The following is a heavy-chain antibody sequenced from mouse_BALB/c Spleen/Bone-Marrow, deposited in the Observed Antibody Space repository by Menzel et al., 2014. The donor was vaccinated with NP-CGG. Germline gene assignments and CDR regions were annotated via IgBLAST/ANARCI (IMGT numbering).Heavy chain of an antibody. CDR1: GFNIKDTY. J-gene: IGHJ1*01. D-gene: IGHD2-4*01. Sequence: VQLQQSGAEFVKPGASVKLSCTASGFNIKDTYMHWVKQRPEQGLEWIGRIDPANGNTKYDPKFQGKATITADTSSNTAYLQLSSLTSEDTAVYYCANYDYGWYFDVWGAGTTVTVSS. CDR2: IDPANGNT. V-gene: IGHV14-3*02. CDR3: ANYDYGWYFDV.